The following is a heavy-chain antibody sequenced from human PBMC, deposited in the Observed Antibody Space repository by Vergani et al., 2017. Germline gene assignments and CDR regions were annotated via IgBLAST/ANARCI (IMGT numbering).Heavy chain of an antibody. CDR2: ISGHGDRT. CDR1: GVTFSNSA. D-gene: IGHD3-10*01. CDR3: ARDRYYLGSWSYPYFYYYGLEV. J-gene: IGHJ6*01. Sequence: EVHLLESGGGQVEAGGSLRLSCVASGVTFSNSAMSWVRQTSGKGLEWVSAISGHGDRTYYADSVKGRFTISGDNSKNTVYLQMNSLKAEDRATYYCARDRYYLGSWSYPYFYYYGLEVWGQGTAGTVSS. V-gene: IGHV3-23*01.